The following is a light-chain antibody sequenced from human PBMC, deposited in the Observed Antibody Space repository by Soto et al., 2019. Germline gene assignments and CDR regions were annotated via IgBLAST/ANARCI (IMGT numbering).Light chain of an antibody. Sequence: EIVLAQSPATLSLSPGERATLSCRASQTVGTSLAWFQQNPGQAPRLLIYDTSNRATGIPARFSGSGSGTDFPLTISSLEPEDFAVYYCQQRSNWPLTFGPGTKVDIK. CDR1: QTVGTS. J-gene: IGKJ3*01. V-gene: IGKV3-11*01. CDR2: DTS. CDR3: QQRSNWPLT.